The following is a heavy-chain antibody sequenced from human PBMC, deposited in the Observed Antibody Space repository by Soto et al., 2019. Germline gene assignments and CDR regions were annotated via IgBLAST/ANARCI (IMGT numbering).Heavy chain of an antibody. Sequence: GASVKVSCKASGYTFTSYYTHWVRQAPGQGLEWMGIINPSGGSTSYAQKFQGRVTMTRDTSTSTVYMELSSLRSEDTAVYYCAREIRGARRYNSGGGSYYYYGMDVWGQGTTVTVSS. CDR1: GYTFTSYY. J-gene: IGHJ6*02. CDR3: AREIRGARRYNSGGGSYYYYGMDV. CDR2: INPSGGST. D-gene: IGHD1-20*01. V-gene: IGHV1-46*01.